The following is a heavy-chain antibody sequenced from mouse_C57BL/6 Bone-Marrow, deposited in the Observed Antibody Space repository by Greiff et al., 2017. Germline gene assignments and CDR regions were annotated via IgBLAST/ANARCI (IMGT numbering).Heavy chain of an antibody. Sequence: VQLQQSGPGLVQPSQSLSITCTVSGFSLTSYGVHWVRQSPGKGLEWLGVIWRGGSTDYNAAFMSRLSITKDNSKSQVFFKMNSLQADDTAIYYCAISIYYDYEEGYYYAMDYWGQGTSGTVSS. CDR3: AISIYYDYEEGYYYAMDY. CDR2: IWRGGST. CDR1: GFSLTSYG. D-gene: IGHD2-4*01. J-gene: IGHJ4*01. V-gene: IGHV2-5*01.